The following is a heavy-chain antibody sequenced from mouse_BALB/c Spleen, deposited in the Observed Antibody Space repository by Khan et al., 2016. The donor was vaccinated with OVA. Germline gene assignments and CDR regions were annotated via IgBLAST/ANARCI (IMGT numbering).Heavy chain of an antibody. D-gene: IGHD2-10*01. J-gene: IGHJ4*01. Sequence: QIQLAQSGPELMKPGETVKISCKASGYTFTNYGMNWVKQAPGKGLKWMGWINTYTGEPTYADDFKGRFAFSLETSASTAYLQINNLKNEDTATYFCARPPYFSYVMVYWGQGTSVTVSS. V-gene: IGHV9-3-1*01. CDR1: GYTFTNYG. CDR3: ARPPYFSYVMVY. CDR2: INTYTGEP.